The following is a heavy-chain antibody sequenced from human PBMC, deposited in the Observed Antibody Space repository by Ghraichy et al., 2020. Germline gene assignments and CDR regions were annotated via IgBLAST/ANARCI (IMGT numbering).Heavy chain of an antibody. V-gene: IGHV3-23*01. CDR3: AEAEGYYYDSSGYYGY. D-gene: IGHD3-22*01. Sequence: GGSLRLSCAASGFTFSSYAMSWVRQAPGKGLEWVSAISGSGGSTYYADSVKGRFTISRDNSKNTLYLQMNSLRAEDTAVYYCAEAEGYYYDSSGYYGYWGQGTLVTVSS. CDR2: ISGSGGST. CDR1: GFTFSSYA. J-gene: IGHJ4*02.